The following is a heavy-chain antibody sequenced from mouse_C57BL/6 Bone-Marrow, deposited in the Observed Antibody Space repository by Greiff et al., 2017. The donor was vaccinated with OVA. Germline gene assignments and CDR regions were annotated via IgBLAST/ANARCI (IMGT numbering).Heavy chain of an antibody. J-gene: IGHJ2*01. D-gene: IGHD4-1*01. CDR3: ARNWAGYFDY. CDR2: ISSGSSTI. Sequence: DVMLVESGGGLVKPGGSLKLSCAASGFTFSDYGMHWVRQAPEKGLEWVAYISSGSSTIYYADTVKGRFTISRDNAKNTLFLQMTSLRSEDTAMYYCARNWAGYFDYWGQGTTLTVSS. CDR1: GFTFSDYG. V-gene: IGHV5-17*01.